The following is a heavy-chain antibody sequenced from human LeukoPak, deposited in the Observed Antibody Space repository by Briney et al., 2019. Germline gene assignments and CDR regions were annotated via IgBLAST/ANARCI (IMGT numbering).Heavy chain of an antibody. CDR1: GGSVSSGSYY. Sequence: SETLSLTCTVSGGSVSSGSYYWSWIRQPPGKGLEWIGYIYYSGSTNYNPSLKSRVTISVDTSKNQFSLKLSSVTAADTAVYYCARDNHDILTGYYFDYWAREPWSPSPQ. V-gene: IGHV4-61*01. CDR2: IYYSGST. CDR3: ARDNHDILTGYYFDY. J-gene: IGHJ4*02. D-gene: IGHD3-9*01.